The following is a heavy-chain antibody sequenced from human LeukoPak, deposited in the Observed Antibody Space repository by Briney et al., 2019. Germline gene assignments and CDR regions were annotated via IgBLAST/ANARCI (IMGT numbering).Heavy chain of an antibody. CDR2: ISSNGGST. CDR1: GFTFSSYA. J-gene: IGHJ3*02. D-gene: IGHD6-19*01. CDR3: AKAAQWLVLFDAFDI. V-gene: IGHV3-64*04. Sequence: PGGSLRLSCSASGFTFSSYATHWVRQAPGKGLEYVSAISSNGGSTYYADSVKGRFTISRDNSKNTLYLQMNSLRAEDTAVYYCAKAAQWLVLFDAFDIWGQGTMVTVSS.